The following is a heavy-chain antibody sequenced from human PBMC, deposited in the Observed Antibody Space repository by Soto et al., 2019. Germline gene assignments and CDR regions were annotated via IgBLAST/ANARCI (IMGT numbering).Heavy chain of an antibody. V-gene: IGHV4-4*07. J-gene: IGHJ6*02. D-gene: IGHD6-19*01. CDR2: IYTSGST. CDR1: GGSISSYY. Sequence: QVQLQESGPGLVKPSETLSLTCTVSGGSISSYYWSWIRQPAGKELEWIGRIYTSGSTNYNPSLKRRVTMAVATSKNQFARKLSSVTAADTAVYYCARDGEAVAGTEYGMDVWGQGTTVTVSS. CDR3: ARDGEAVAGTEYGMDV.